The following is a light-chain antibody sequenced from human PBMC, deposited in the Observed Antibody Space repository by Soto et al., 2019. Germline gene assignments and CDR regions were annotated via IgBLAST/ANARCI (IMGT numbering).Light chain of an antibody. Sequence: QSALTQPASVSGSPGQSITISCTGTNSNVGSYKLVSWYQQHPGKAPKLMIFEVNKRPSGVSNRFSGSKSGNTASLTISGLKVEDEADYYCCSSGGSPTYVFGTGTKVTV. CDR3: CSSGGSPTYV. J-gene: IGLJ1*01. V-gene: IGLV2-23*02. CDR1: NSNVGSYKL. CDR2: EVN.